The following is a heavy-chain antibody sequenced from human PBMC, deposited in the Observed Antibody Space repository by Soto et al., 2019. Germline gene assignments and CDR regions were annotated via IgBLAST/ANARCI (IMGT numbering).Heavy chain of an antibody. V-gene: IGHV4-34*01. D-gene: IGHD3-3*01. J-gene: IGHJ4*02. CDR1: GGSFSGYS. Sequence: QVQLQQWGAGLLKPSETLSLTCAVYGGSFSGYSWSWIRQSPGKGLECLGEINHSGSTNYNPSLKSRVTISVDTSKNQFSRKLTSLTAADTAVYYCARGRRSFTIFGVVPYYFDYWGQGTLVTVSS. CDR2: INHSGST. CDR3: ARGRRSFTIFGVVPYYFDY.